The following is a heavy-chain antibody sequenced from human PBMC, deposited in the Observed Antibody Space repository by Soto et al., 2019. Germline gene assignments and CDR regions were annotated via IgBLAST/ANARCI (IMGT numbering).Heavy chain of an antibody. CDR1: GFTVSSNY. V-gene: IGHV3-66*01. CDR3: AGSVGGGFDY. J-gene: IGHJ4*02. Sequence: EVQRVESGGGLVQPGGSLRLSCAASGFTVSSNYMNWVRQAQGKGLERVSVVYIGGNTYYAESVEDRFTISRDNFQNMLYLQMNRLRTEDKAVYYCAGSVGGGFDYCGQGTLVTVSS. D-gene: IGHD3-16*01. CDR2: VYIGGNT.